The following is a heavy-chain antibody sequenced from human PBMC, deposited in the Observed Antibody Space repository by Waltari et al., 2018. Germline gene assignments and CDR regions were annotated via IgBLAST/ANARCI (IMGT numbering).Heavy chain of an antibody. CDR2: IKQDGSEK. Sequence: EVQLVESGGGLVQPGGSLRLSCAASGFTFRRYWMRWVRQAPGKGQEWVANIKQDGSEKYYVDSVKGRFTISRDNAKNSLYLQMNSLRAEDTAVYYCARASTVTREPRYYFDYWGQGTLVTVSS. CDR3: ARASTVTREPRYYFDY. V-gene: IGHV3-7*01. D-gene: IGHD4-17*01. CDR1: GFTFRRYW. J-gene: IGHJ4*01.